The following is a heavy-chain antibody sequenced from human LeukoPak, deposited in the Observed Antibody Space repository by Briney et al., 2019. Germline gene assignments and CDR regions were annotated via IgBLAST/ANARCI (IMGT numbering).Heavy chain of an antibody. CDR1: GFTFSVYY. CDR2: ISSSGNTV. CDR3: ARRVAVGEPYDS. J-gene: IGHJ4*02. D-gene: IGHD3-16*01. Sequence: GGSLRLSCAASGFTFSVYYMSWIRQAPGKGLEWVSYISSSGNTVYYADSVNGRFTISRDNAKNSLYLQMNSLTAEDSAVYYCARRVAVGEPYDSWGQGTLVTVSS. V-gene: IGHV3-11*01.